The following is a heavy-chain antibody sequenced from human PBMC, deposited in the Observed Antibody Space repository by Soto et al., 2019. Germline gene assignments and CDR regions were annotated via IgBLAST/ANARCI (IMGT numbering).Heavy chain of an antibody. Sequence: GESLKISCKGSGYSFTSYWISWVRQMPGKGLEWMGRIDPSDSYTNYSPSFQGHVTISADKSISTAYLQWSSLKASDTAMYYCARHEQQLVTDFDYWGQGTLVTVSS. J-gene: IGHJ4*02. D-gene: IGHD6-13*01. CDR3: ARHEQQLVTDFDY. CDR1: GYSFTSYW. CDR2: IDPSDSYT. V-gene: IGHV5-10-1*01.